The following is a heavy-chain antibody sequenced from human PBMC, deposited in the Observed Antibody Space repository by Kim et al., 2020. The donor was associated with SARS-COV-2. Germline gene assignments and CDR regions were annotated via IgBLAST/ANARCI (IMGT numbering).Heavy chain of an antibody. CDR3: ARVASWSGYN. CDR2: IQQDGSEK. D-gene: IGHD3-3*01. V-gene: IGHV3-7*01. J-gene: IGHJ4*02. Sequence: GGSLRLSCVISGFTFSTYWMTWVRQAPGKGLEWVAAIQQDGSEKDYVDSVKGRFTISRDNAENSVYLQMNSLRADDTAVYYCARVASWSGYNWGQGTLVTVSS. CDR1: GFTFSTYW.